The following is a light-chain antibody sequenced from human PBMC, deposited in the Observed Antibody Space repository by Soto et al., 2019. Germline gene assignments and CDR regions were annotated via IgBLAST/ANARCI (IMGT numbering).Light chain of an antibody. J-gene: IGLJ1*01. Sequence: QSALTPPASVSGSPGQSITISCTGTSSDVGGYNSVSWYRQDPGKAPKLMIYDVTNRPSGVSNRSSGSKSGNTASLTISGLQAEDEADYYCSSFTSDITYVFGTGTKVTVL. CDR2: DVT. V-gene: IGLV2-14*01. CDR1: SSDVGGYNS. CDR3: SSFTSDITYV.